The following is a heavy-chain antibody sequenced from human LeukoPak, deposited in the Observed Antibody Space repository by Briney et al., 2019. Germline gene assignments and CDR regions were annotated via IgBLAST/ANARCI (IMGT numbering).Heavy chain of an antibody. CDR2: IYHSGST. CDR3: ARDPGSGWYNY. D-gene: IGHD6-19*01. V-gene: IGHV4-30-2*01. Sequence: SQTLSLTCTVPGGSISSGGYYWSWIRQPPGKGLEWIGYIYHSGSTYYNPSLKSRVTISVDRSKNQFSLKLSSVTAADTAVYYCARDPGSGWYNYWGQGTLVTVSS. J-gene: IGHJ4*02. CDR1: GGSISSGGYY.